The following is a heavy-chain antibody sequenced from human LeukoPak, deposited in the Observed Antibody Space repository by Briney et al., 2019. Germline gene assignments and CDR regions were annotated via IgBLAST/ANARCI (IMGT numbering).Heavy chain of an antibody. CDR3: ARASSGYDSHFDY. J-gene: IGHJ4*02. V-gene: IGHV3-23*01. CDR2: ISPGGGTT. Sequence: GGSLRLSCAVSGFAFGSEAMSWVRQSPARGLEWVASISPGGGTTYYADYVKGRFTISRDNSKNTVYLQMNSLRAEDTAVYYCARASSGYDSHFDYWGQGTLVTVSS. CDR1: GFAFGSEA. D-gene: IGHD5-12*01.